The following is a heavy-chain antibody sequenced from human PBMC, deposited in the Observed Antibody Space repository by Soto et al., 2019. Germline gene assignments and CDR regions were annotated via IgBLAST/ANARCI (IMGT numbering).Heavy chain of an antibody. CDR1: GDSVSINSAA. D-gene: IGHD6-19*01. J-gene: IGHJ6*02. CDR2: TYYRSKWYN. V-gene: IGHV6-1*01. CDR3: ARDFFYSSGWYGGPYYYGMDV. Sequence: SQTLSLTCAISGDSVSINSAAWNLIRQSPSRGLEWLGRTYYRSKWYNDYAVSVKSRITINPDTSKNQFSLQLNSVTPEDTAVYYCARDFFYSSGWYGGPYYYGMDVWGQGTTVTVSS.